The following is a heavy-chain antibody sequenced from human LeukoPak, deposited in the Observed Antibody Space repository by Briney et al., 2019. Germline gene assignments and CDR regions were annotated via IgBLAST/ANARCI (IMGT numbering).Heavy chain of an antibody. CDR2: ISGSGSTI. V-gene: IGHV3-11*01. J-gene: IGHJ6*02. CDR3: ARARRAAAGTLAAPDYYYYNGMDV. Sequence: GGSLRLSCAASGFTFSDYYMTWIRQAPGKGLEGVSYISGSGSTIYYADSVKGRFTISRDNAKNLLYLQMNSLRAEDTAVYYCARARRAAAGTLAAPDYYYYNGMDVWGQGTTVTVSS. D-gene: IGHD6-13*01. CDR1: GFTFSDYY.